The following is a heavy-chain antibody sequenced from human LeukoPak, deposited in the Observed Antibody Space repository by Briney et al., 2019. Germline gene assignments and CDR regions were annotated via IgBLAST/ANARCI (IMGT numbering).Heavy chain of an antibody. CDR3: ARDVIGSYTRWFDP. CDR2: ISAYNGNT. J-gene: IGHJ5*02. Sequence: APVKVSCKASGYTFTSYGISWVRQAPGQGLEWMGWISAYNGNTNYAQKLQGRVTMTTDTSTSTAYMELRSLRSDDTAVYYCARDVIGSYTRWFDPWGQGTLVTVSS. V-gene: IGHV1-18*01. CDR1: GYTFTSYG. D-gene: IGHD1-26*01.